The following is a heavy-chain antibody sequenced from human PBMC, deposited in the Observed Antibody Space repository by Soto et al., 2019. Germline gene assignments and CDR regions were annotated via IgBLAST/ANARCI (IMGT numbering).Heavy chain of an antibody. D-gene: IGHD2-15*01. J-gene: IGHJ4*02. CDR2: ISYDGSNK. CDR3: AKRESEGYCSGGSCYRVDY. V-gene: IGHV3-30*18. CDR1: GFTFSSYG. Sequence: QVQLVESGGGVVQPGRSLRLSCAASGFTFSSYGMHWVRQAPGKGLEWVAVISYDGSNKYCADSVKGRFTISRDNSKNTLYLQMDSLRAEDTAVYYCAKRESEGYCSGGSCYRVDYWGQVTLVTVSS.